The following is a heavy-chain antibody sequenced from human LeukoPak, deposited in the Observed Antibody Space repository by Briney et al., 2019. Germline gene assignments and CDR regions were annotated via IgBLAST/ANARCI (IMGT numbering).Heavy chain of an antibody. J-gene: IGHJ5*02. V-gene: IGHV3-7*01. CDR2: IKEDGSKK. Sequence: GGSLRLSCAASGFSFSSYWMNWVRRAPGKGLEWLANIKEDGSKKYYVDSVKGRFTISRDNAKNSLYLQMNSLRDEDTAVYYCARGSQWELLDRWGQGTLVTVSS. CDR1: GFSFSSYW. CDR3: ARGSQWELLDR. D-gene: IGHD1-26*01.